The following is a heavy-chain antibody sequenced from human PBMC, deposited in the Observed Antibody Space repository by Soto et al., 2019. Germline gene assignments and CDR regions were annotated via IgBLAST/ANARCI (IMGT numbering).Heavy chain of an antibody. CDR3: AHRPSYCSGGSCYSGFDY. V-gene: IGHV2-5*02. D-gene: IGHD2-15*01. Sequence: VSGPTLVNPTQPLTLTCTFSGFSLSTSGVGVGWIRQPPGKALEWLALIYWDDDKRYSPSLKSRLTITKDTSKNQVVLTMTNMDPVDTATYYCAHRPSYCSGGSCYSGFDYWGQGTLVTVSS. J-gene: IGHJ4*02. CDR2: IYWDDDK. CDR1: GFSLSTSGVG.